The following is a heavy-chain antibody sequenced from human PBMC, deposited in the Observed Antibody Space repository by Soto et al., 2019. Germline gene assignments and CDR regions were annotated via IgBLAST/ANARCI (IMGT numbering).Heavy chain of an antibody. V-gene: IGHV1-46*01. CDR3: ARDWTSPSCVSSSCPRGGWFDP. CDR2: INPNGGST. D-gene: IGHD2-15*01. J-gene: IGHJ5*02. Sequence: ASVKVSCKAPADTFTSYYIHWVRQAPGHGLEWMGIINPNGGSTRFAQTFQGRITMTTDTSTSTVYMELRSLRSEDTAVYYCARDWTSPSCVSSSCPRGGWFDPWGQGTLVTVSS. CDR1: ADTFTSYY.